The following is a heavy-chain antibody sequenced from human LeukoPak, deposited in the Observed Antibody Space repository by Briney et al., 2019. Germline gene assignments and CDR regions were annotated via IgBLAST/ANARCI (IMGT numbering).Heavy chain of an antibody. CDR2: ISSSSSYI. Sequence: PGGSLRLSCAASGFTFSSYSMNWVRQAPGKGLEWVSSISSSSSYIYYADSVKGRFTISRDNAKNSLYLQMNSLRAEDTAVYYCARGRVAAAGRHDYWGQGTLVTVSS. J-gene: IGHJ4*02. CDR3: ARGRVAAAGRHDY. V-gene: IGHV3-21*01. D-gene: IGHD6-13*01. CDR1: GFTFSSYS.